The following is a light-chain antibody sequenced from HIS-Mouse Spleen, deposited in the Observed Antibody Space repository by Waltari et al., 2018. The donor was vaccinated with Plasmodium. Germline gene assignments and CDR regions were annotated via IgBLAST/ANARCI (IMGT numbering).Light chain of an antibody. Sequence: EIVLTQSPGTLSLSPGENATLSGRASQSVSSSYLAWYQQKPGQAPRLLIYGASSRATGIPDRFSGSGSGTDFTLTISRLEPEDFAVYYCQQYGSSGTFGQGTKVEIK. CDR3: QQYGSSGT. V-gene: IGKV3-20*01. J-gene: IGKJ1*01. CDR2: GAS. CDR1: QSVSSSY.